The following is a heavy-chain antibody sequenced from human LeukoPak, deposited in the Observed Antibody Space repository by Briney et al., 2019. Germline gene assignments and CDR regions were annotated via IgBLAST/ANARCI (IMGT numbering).Heavy chain of an antibody. V-gene: IGHV4-39*07. Sequence: KPSETLSLTCTVSGGSISSSSYYWGWIRQPRGKGLEWIGSIHYSGSTNYNPSLKSRVTISVDTSKNQFSLKLSSVTAADTAVYYCARGYCSGGSCYSYYYYNYMDVWGKGTTVTVSS. CDR1: GGSISSSSYY. CDR2: IHYSGST. CDR3: ARGYCSGGSCYSYYYYNYMDV. D-gene: IGHD2-15*01. J-gene: IGHJ6*03.